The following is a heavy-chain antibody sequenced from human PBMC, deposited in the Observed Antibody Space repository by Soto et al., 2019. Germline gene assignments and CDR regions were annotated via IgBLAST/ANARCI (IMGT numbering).Heavy chain of an antibody. J-gene: IGHJ5*02. CDR1: GGSVSSGSYY. Sequence: QVQLQESGPGLVKPSETLSLTCTVSGGSVSSGSYYWSWIRQPPGKGLEWIGYIYYSGSTNYNPSLNSRVTISVDTSKNQFSLKLSSVTAADTAVYYCARCYAVAGTCDWFDPWGQGTLVTVSS. V-gene: IGHV4-61*01. CDR3: ARCYAVAGTCDWFDP. D-gene: IGHD6-19*01. CDR2: IYYSGST.